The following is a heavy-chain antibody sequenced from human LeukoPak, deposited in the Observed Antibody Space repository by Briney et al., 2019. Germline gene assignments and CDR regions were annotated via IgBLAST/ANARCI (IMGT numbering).Heavy chain of an antibody. J-gene: IGHJ5*02. D-gene: IGHD3-10*01. CDR1: GFTFSSYG. CDR2: ISYDGSNK. CDR3: AKAHGSGSYNNPFDP. V-gene: IGHV3-30*18. Sequence: PGGSLRLSCAASGFTFSSYGMHWVRQAPGKGLEWVAVISYDGSNKYYADSVKGRFTISRDNSKNTLYLQMNSLRAEETAVYYCAKAHGSGSYNNPFDPWGQGTLVTVSS.